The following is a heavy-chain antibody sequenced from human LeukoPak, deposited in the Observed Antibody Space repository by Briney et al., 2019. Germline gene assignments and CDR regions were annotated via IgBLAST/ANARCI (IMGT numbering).Heavy chain of an antibody. V-gene: IGHV3-48*03. CDR3: ARKRSTTSAFDI. CDR2: ISSGGGTI. D-gene: IGHD1-1*01. CDR1: GFTFSSYE. Sequence: RGGSLRLSCAASGFTFSSYEMKWVRQAPGEGREWVSYISSGGGTIYYADSVKGRFTISRDNPKNSLYLQMNSLRAEDTAVYYCARKRSTTSAFDIWGQGTMVTVSS. J-gene: IGHJ3*02.